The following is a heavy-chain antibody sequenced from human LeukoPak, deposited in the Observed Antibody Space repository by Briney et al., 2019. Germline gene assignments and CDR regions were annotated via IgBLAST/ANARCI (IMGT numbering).Heavy chain of an antibody. CDR2: ISYDGSNK. D-gene: IGHD6-13*01. CDR1: GFTFSSYA. CDR3: ASGYSRGCDY. J-gene: IGHJ4*02. V-gene: IGHV3-30*04. Sequence: PGGSLRLSCAASGFTFSSYAMHWVRQAPGKGLEWVAVISYDGSNKYYADSVKGRFTISRDNSKNTLYLQMNSLRAEDTAVYYCASGYSRGCDYWGQGTLVTVSS.